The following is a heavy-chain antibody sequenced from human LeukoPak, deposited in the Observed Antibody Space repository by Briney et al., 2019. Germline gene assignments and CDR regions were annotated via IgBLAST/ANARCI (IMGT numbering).Heavy chain of an antibody. CDR2: IYYSGRT. CDR3: ARDHPGHVAFDI. CDR1: GGSISTYY. Sequence: PSETLSLTCTVSGGSISTYYWNWIRQPPGKGLEWIGYIYYSGRTNYNPSLKSRVTISVDTSKNQFSLKLTSVTAADTAVYYCARDHPGHVAFDIWGRGTMVTVSS. V-gene: IGHV4-59*01. J-gene: IGHJ3*02.